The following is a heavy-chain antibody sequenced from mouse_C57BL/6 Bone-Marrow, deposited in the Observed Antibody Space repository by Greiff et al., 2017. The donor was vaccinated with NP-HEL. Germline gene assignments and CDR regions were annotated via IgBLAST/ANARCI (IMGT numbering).Heavy chain of an antibody. V-gene: IGHV1-69*01. J-gene: IGHJ1*03. CDR3: ARTPYSNYPYWYFDV. Sequence: QVQLQQPGAELVMPGASVKLSCKASGYTFTSYWMHWVKQRPGQGLEWLGEIDPSDSYTNYNQKFKGKSTLTVDKSSSTAYMQLSSLTSEDSAVYYCARTPYSNYPYWYFDVWGTGTTVTVSS. CDR2: IDPSDSYT. D-gene: IGHD2-5*01. CDR1: GYTFTSYW.